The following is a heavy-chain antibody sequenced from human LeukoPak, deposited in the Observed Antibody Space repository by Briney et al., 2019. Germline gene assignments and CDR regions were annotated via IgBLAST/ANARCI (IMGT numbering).Heavy chain of an antibody. V-gene: IGHV3-30*18. CDR1: GFTFSRYA. CDR2: ISYDGSNK. CDR3: AKGDIAALLDY. J-gene: IGHJ4*02. Sequence: GGSLRLSCAASGFTFSRYAMSWARQAPGKGLEWVAVISYDGSNKYYADSVKGRFTISRDNSKNTLYLQMNSLRAEDTAVYYCAKGDIAALLDYWGQGTLVTVSS. D-gene: IGHD6-6*01.